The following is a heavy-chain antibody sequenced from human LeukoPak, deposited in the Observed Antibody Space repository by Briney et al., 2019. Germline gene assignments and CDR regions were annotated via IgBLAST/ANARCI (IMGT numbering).Heavy chain of an antibody. J-gene: IGHJ6*03. Sequence: SETLSLTCTVSGGSISSYYWSWIRQPPGKGLEWIGYIYYSGSTNYNPSLKSRVTISVDTSKNQFSLKLSSVTAADTAVYYCARGGGSPYYYYMDVWGKGTTVTISS. CDR1: GGSISSYY. CDR3: ARGGGSPYYYYMDV. D-gene: IGHD3-16*01. V-gene: IGHV4-59*01. CDR2: IYYSGST.